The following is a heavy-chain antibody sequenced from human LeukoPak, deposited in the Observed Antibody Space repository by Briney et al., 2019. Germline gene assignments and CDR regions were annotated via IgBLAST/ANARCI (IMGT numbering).Heavy chain of an antibody. V-gene: IGHV3-23*01. D-gene: IGHD3-10*01. CDR1: GFTFSSYA. J-gene: IGHJ5*02. CDR3: ACYGSGSRNWFDP. Sequence: PGGSLRLSCAASGFTFSSYAMSWVRQAPGKGLVWVSAISGSGGSTYYADFVKGRFTISRDNSKNTLYLQMNSLRAEDTAVYYCACYGSGSRNWFDPWGQGTLVTVSS. CDR2: ISGSGGST.